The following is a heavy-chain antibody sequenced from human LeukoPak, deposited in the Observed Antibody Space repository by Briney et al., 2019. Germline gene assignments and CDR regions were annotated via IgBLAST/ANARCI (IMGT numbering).Heavy chain of an antibody. CDR1: GYTFTSYA. Sequence: ASVKVSCKASGYTFTSYAMHWVRQAPGQRLEWMGWINAGNGNTKYSQKFQGRVTITRDTSASTAYMELSSLRSEDTAVYYCARYDTAMGPTGAFDIWGQGTMVTVSS. CDR3: ARYDTAMGPTGAFDI. D-gene: IGHD5-18*01. J-gene: IGHJ3*02. V-gene: IGHV1-3*01. CDR2: INAGNGNT.